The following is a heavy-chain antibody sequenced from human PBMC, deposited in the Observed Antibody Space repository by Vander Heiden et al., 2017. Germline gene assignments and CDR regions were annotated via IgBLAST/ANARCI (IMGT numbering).Heavy chain of an antibody. CDR2: INPNSGGT. J-gene: IGHJ6*02. D-gene: IGHD2-2*01. CDR3: ARLPAAPDYYYYGMDV. CDR1: AYTFTGYY. V-gene: IGHV1-2*02. Sequence: QLQLVQSGAALKKPGASVKVSCQATAYTFTGYYMHWVRQAPGQGLEWMGWINPNSGGTNYAQKFQGRVTMTRDTSISTAYMELSRLRSDDTAVYYCARLPAAPDYYYYGMDVWGQGTTVTVSS.